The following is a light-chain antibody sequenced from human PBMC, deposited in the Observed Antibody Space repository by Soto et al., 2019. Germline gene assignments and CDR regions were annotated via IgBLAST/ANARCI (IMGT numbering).Light chain of an antibody. CDR1: SNDVGIYDF. CDR3: ISFTNSHIYV. CDR2: AVS. J-gene: IGLJ1*01. Sequence: QSVLTQPASVSGSPGQSITISCTGTSNDVGIYDFVSWYQQHPDKAPRLLIYAVSNRPSGVSDRFSGSKSGNTAPLTISGLQAEDEADYYCISFTNSHIYVFGTGTKLTVL. V-gene: IGLV2-14*01.